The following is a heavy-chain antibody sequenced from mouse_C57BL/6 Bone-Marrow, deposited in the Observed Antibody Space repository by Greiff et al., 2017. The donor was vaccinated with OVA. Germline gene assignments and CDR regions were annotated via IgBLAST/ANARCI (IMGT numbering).Heavy chain of an antibody. CDR2: IYPGSGST. Sequence: VQLQQPGAELVKPGASVKMSCKASGYTFTSYWITWVKQRPGQGLEWIGDIYPGSGSTNYNEKFKSKATLTVDTSSSTAYMQLSSLTSEDSAVYYCARSRNFYYSGSSPDYWGQGTTLTVSS. CDR1: GYTFTSYW. CDR3: ARSRNFYYSGSSPDY. V-gene: IGHV1-55*01. D-gene: IGHD1-1*01. J-gene: IGHJ2*01.